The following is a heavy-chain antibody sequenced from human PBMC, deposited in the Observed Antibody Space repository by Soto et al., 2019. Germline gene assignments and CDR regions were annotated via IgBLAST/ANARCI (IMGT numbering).Heavy chain of an antibody. D-gene: IGHD3-9*01. CDR1: GGTFSSYA. J-gene: IGHJ6*02. Sequence: SVKVSCKASGGTFSSYAISWVRQAPGQGLEWMGGIIPIFGTANYAQKFQGRVTITADESTSTAYMELSSLRSEDTALYYCGREGQRLAQEDYYQFNGMDVWGQGTTVTVSS. V-gene: IGHV1-69*13. CDR2: IIPIFGTA. CDR3: GREGQRLAQEDYYQFNGMDV.